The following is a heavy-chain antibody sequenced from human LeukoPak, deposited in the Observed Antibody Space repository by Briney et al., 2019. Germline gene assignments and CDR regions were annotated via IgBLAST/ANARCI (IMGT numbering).Heavy chain of an antibody. Sequence: SETLSLTCTVSGGTISSFYWSWIRQPPGKGLEWIGYIYYSGSTNYNPSLKSRVTISLDASKNQFSLRLSSMTAADTAVYYCARGMGSPDYWGQGTLSPSPQ. J-gene: IGHJ4*02. D-gene: IGHD1-26*01. CDR2: IYYSGST. CDR1: GGTISSFY. CDR3: ARGMGSPDY. V-gene: IGHV4-59*01.